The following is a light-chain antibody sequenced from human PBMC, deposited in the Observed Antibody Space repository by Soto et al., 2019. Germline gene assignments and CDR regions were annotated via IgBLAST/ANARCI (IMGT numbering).Light chain of an antibody. Sequence: QSVLAQPASVSGSPGQSITISCARSPSDDGGFNYVSWYQQYPGKAPKLKRYEVSNRPSGVSNRFSGFKSGNTASLTISGLQAEDDADYYCSSYTRCNTLHYVFGPGTKLTVL. J-gene: IGLJ1*01. CDR3: SSYTRCNTLHYV. CDR1: PSDDGGFNY. V-gene: IGLV2-14*01. CDR2: EVS.